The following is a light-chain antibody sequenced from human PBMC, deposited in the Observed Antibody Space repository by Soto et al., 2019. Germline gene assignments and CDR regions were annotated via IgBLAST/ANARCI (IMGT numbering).Light chain of an antibody. Sequence: EIVITHSPATLSFSPVERATLSCRASQSVSSNLAWYQQKPGQAPSLLIYGVSTRATGIPTRFSGSGSGRQFTLTISSLQSEDFAVYYCQQYNNWPQTFGQGTKVDI. J-gene: IGKJ1*01. CDR1: QSVSSN. CDR2: GVS. CDR3: QQYNNWPQT. V-gene: IGKV3-15*01.